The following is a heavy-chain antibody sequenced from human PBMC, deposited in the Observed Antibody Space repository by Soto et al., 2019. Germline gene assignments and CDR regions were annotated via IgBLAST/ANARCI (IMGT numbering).Heavy chain of an antibody. CDR2: IYYSGST. CDR3: ARMSVTPRYYYYYGMDV. J-gene: IGHJ6*02. Sequence: TLSLTCTVSGGSISSGGYYWSWIRQHPGKGLEWIGYIYYSGSTYYNPSLKSRVTISVDTSKNQFSLKLSSVTAADTAVYYCARMSVTPRYYYYYGMDVWGQGTTVTVSS. CDR1: GGSISSGGYY. D-gene: IGHD4-4*01. V-gene: IGHV4-31*03.